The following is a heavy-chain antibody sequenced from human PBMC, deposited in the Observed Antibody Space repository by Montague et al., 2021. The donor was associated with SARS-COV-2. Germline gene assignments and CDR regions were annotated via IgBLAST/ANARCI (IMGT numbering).Heavy chain of an antibody. J-gene: IGHJ4*02. D-gene: IGHD4-23*01. CDR1: GGSFSGYY. V-gene: IGHV4-34*01. CDR3: ARWDPQTLTLIGLRGKSASDY. Sequence: SDTLSLTCAVYGGSFSGYYWTWIRQSPGKGLEWIAEINHSGTTNYNSNPSLRSRVTISVDTTKSQFSLKLSSVTAADTGVYYCARWDPQTLTLIGLRGKSASDYWGQGTLVTVAS. CDR2: INHSGTT.